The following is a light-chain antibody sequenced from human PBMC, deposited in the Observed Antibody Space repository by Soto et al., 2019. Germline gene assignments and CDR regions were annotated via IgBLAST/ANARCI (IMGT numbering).Light chain of an antibody. CDR2: DAS. Sequence: EIVLTQSPATLSLSPGERDTLSCRASQSVSSYLAWYQQKPGQAPRLLIYDASNRATGIPARFSGSGSGTDFTLTISSLEPEDFAVYYCQQGFTFGPGTKVDIK. V-gene: IGKV3-11*01. CDR1: QSVSSY. J-gene: IGKJ3*01. CDR3: QQGFT.